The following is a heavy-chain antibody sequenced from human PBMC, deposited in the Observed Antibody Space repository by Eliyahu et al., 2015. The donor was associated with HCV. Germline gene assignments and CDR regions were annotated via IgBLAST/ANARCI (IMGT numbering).Heavy chain of an antibody. Sequence: QVQLQQWGAGLLKPSETLSLTCAVYGGSLSGYSWSWIRQPPGKGLEWVGEINHRGRANQNASLKSRITISRDTSKNQFSLKLTSVTAADTASYYCARGRGNAFDSWGRGTLVTVSS. V-gene: IGHV4-34*02. CDR2: INHRGRA. J-gene: IGHJ4*02. D-gene: IGHD1-1*01. CDR1: GGSLSGYS. CDR3: ARGRGNAFDS.